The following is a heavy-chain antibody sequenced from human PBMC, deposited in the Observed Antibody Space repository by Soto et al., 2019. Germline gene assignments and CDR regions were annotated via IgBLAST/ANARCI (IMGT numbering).Heavy chain of an antibody. J-gene: IGHJ4*02. CDR3: ARGRFPRYFDY. Sequence: SETLSLTCTVSGGSISSGDYYWSWIRQPPGKGLEWIGYIYYSGSTYYNPSLKSRVTISVDTSKNQFSLKLSSVTAADTAVYYCARGRFPRYFDYWGPGTLVTVS. CDR2: IYYSGST. D-gene: IGHD3-10*01. CDR1: GGSISSGDYY. V-gene: IGHV4-30-4*01.